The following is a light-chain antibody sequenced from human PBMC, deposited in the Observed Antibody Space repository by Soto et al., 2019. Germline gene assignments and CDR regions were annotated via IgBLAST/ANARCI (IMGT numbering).Light chain of an antibody. Sequence: EIVMTQSPATLSVSPGERATLSCRASQSVSSNLAWYQQKPGQAPRLLIYGASTRPTGIPARFSGSGSGTEFTLTISSLQSEDGAVYYCQQYNNWPPLTFGGGTKVEIK. J-gene: IGKJ4*01. CDR2: GAS. V-gene: IGKV3-15*01. CDR1: QSVSSN. CDR3: QQYNNWPPLT.